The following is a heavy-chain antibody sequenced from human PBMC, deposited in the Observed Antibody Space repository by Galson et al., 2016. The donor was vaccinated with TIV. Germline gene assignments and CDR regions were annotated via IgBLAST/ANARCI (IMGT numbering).Heavy chain of an antibody. CDR3: ARRYFDL. V-gene: IGHV3-7*03. CDR2: IKQDGSEE. J-gene: IGHJ2*01. Sequence: SLRLSCAASGFTFSDYWMHWVRQAPGKGLEWVANIKQDGSEEYYVDSVKGRFIISRDNTKNSLYLQMNSLRAEDTAVYYCARRYFDLWGRGTLVTVSS. CDR1: GFTFSDYW.